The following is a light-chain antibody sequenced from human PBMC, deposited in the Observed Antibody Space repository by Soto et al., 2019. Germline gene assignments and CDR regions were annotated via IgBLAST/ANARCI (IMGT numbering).Light chain of an antibody. CDR1: QSIRNY. CDR2: DAS. CDR3: QQRSNWPPIT. V-gene: IGKV3-11*01. J-gene: IGKJ5*01. Sequence: EIVLTQSPATLSLSPGERATLSCRASQSIRNYLAWYQQKPGQAPRLLIYDASTRASGIPPRFSGSGSGTDFILTISSLEPEDFAVYYCQQRSNWPPITFGQGTRLEIK.